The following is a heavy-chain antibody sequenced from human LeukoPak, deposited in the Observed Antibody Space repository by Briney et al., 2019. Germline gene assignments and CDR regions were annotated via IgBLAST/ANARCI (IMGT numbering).Heavy chain of an antibody. D-gene: IGHD4-17*01. Sequence: GASVKVSCKASGGTFSSYAISWVRQAPGQGLEWMGGIIPIFGTANYAQKFQGRVTITTDESTSTAYMELCSLRSEDTAVHYCALPTTVPSTRRAFDIWGQGTMVTVSS. J-gene: IGHJ3*02. CDR1: GGTFSSYA. CDR3: ALPTTVPSTRRAFDI. CDR2: IIPIFGTA. V-gene: IGHV1-69*05.